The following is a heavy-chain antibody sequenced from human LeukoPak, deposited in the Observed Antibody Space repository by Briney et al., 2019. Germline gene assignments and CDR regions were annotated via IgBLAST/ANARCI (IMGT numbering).Heavy chain of an antibody. CDR3: ARGRDIVVVPAARFDP. CDR1: GYTFTGYY. D-gene: IGHD2-2*01. V-gene: IGHV1-2*02. J-gene: IGHJ5*02. Sequence: ASVKVSSKASGYTFTGYYMHWVRQAPGQGLEWMGWINPNSGGTNYAQKFQGRVTMTRDTSISTAYMELSRLRSDDTAVYYCARGRDIVVVPAARFDPWGQGTLVTVSS. CDR2: INPNSGGT.